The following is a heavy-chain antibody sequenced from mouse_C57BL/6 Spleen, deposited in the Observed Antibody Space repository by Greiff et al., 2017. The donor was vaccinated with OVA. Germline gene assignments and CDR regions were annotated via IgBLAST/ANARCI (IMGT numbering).Heavy chain of an antibody. CDR1: GFTFSDYY. CDR3: AREGEIYAMDY. CDR2: INYDGSST. Sequence: EVKLMESEGGLVQPGSSMKLSCTASGFTFSDYYMAWVRQVPEKGLEWVANINYDGSSTYYLDSLKSRFIISRDNAKNILYLQMSSLKSEDTATYYCAREGEIYAMDYWGQGTSVTVSS. J-gene: IGHJ4*01. V-gene: IGHV5-16*01.